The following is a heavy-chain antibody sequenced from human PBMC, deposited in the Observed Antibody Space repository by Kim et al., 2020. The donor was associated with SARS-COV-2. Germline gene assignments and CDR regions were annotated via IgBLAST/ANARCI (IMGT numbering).Heavy chain of an antibody. V-gene: IGHV3-74*01. CDR3: ASGPRSANY. CDR2: ST. Sequence: STSYADSVKGRFTISRDNAKNTLYLQMNSLRAEDTAVYYCASGPRSANYWGQGTLVTVSS. J-gene: IGHJ4*02.